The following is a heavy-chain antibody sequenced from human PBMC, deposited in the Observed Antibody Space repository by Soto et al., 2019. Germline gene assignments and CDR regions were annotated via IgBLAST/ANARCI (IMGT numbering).Heavy chain of an antibody. CDR1: GGPFSSHT. Sequence: QDQLVQSGAEVKKPGSSVKVSCKAFGGPFSSHTFSWVRQAPGQGLEWMGRIIPALGTTTYAQKFQGRVTITADESVTTVYMELNSLRTEDTAVYYCARPDFGDYWYFDLWGVAPWSLSPQ. CDR3: ARPDFGDYWYFDL. D-gene: IGHD4-17*01. J-gene: IGHJ2*01. V-gene: IGHV1-69*08. CDR2: IIPALGTT.